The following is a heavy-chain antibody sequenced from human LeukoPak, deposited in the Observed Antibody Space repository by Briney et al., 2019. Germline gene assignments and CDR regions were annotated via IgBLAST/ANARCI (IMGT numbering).Heavy chain of an antibody. CDR3: AKDQDRGYDLRGMDV. J-gene: IGHJ6*02. Sequence: GGSLRLSCVASGFTLDDYAMHWVRQAPGKGLEWVSGISWNRGSIGYADSVKGRFTISRDNAKNSLYLQMNSLRAEDTALYYCAKDQDRGYDLRGMDVWGQGTTVSVSS. D-gene: IGHD5-12*01. V-gene: IGHV3-9*01. CDR1: GFTLDDYA. CDR2: ISWNRGSI.